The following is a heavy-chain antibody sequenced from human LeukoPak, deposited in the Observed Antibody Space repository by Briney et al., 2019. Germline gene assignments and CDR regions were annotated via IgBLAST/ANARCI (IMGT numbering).Heavy chain of an antibody. CDR3: ARYSSTWPYWYFDL. Sequence: SETLSLTCAVSGGSISSGGYSWSWIRQPPGKGLEWIGYISHSGSTYYSPSLKSRVTISVDRSKNQFSLELTSVTAADTAVYYCARYSSTWPYWYFDLWGRGTLVTVSS. D-gene: IGHD6-13*01. V-gene: IGHV4-30-2*01. CDR1: GGSISSGGYS. J-gene: IGHJ2*01. CDR2: ISHSGST.